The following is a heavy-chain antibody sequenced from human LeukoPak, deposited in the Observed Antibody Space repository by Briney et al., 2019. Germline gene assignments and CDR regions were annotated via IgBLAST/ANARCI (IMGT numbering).Heavy chain of an antibody. J-gene: IGHJ4*02. Sequence: PSETLSLTCTVSGDSIRSSSYYWGWIRQPPGKGLEYIGYIYYSGSTNYNPSLKSRVTMSVDTSKNQSSLKLSSVTAADTAVYYCARGVFYYDTSGRGYYFDYWGQGTLVTVSS. V-gene: IGHV4-61*05. D-gene: IGHD3-22*01. CDR3: ARGVFYYDTSGRGYYFDY. CDR1: GDSIRSSSYY. CDR2: IYYSGST.